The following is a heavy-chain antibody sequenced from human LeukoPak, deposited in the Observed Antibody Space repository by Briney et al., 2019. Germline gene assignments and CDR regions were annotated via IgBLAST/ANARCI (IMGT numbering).Heavy chain of an antibody. CDR1: GFTFSSYG. J-gene: IGHJ4*02. D-gene: IGHD2-21*02. V-gene: IGHV3-33*01. CDR2: IWYDGSNK. Sequence: GGSLRLSCAASGFTFSSYGMHWVRQAPGKGLEWVAVIWYDGSNKYYADSVKGRFTISRDNSKNTLYLQMNSLRAEDTAVYYCARAYCGGDCFNFDYWGQGTLATVSS. CDR3: ARAYCGGDCFNFDY.